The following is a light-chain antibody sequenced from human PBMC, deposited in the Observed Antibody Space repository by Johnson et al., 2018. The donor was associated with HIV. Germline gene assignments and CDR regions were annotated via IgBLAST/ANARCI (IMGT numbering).Light chain of an antibody. J-gene: IGLJ1*01. V-gene: IGLV1-51*01. CDR3: GTWDSSLSAYV. CDR1: SSNIGNNY. CDR2: DNN. Sequence: QSVLTQPPSVSAAPGQKVTISCSGSSSNIGNNYVSWYQQLPGTAPKLLIYDNNKRPSGIPDRFSGSKSGTSATLVITGLQTGDEADYYCGTWDSSLSAYVFGTGTKVTFL.